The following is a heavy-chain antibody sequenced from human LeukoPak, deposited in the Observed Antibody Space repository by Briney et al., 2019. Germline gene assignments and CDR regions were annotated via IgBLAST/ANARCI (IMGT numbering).Heavy chain of an antibody. CDR1: GFTFSSYS. Sequence: PGGSLRLSCAPSGFTFSSYSMNWVRQAPGKGLEWVSSISSSSSYIYYADSVKGRFTISRDNAKNSLYLQMNSLRAEDTAVYYCARVDILTGYPYYYYGMDVWGQGTTVTVSS. V-gene: IGHV3-21*01. D-gene: IGHD3-9*01. CDR3: ARVDILTGYPYYYYGMDV. J-gene: IGHJ6*02. CDR2: ISSSSSYI.